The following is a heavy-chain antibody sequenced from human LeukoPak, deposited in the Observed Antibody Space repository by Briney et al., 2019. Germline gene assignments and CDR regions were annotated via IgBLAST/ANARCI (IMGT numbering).Heavy chain of an antibody. V-gene: IGHV4-59*12. J-gene: IGHJ5*02. CDR2: IYYSGST. CDR3: ARGRSYYGSGSYSFDP. D-gene: IGHD3-10*01. CDR1: GGSISSYY. Sequence: SETLSLTCTVSGGSISSYYWSWIRQPPGKGLEWIGYIYYSGSTNYNPSLKSRVTMSVDTSKNQFSLKLSSVTAADTAVYYCARGRSYYGSGSYSFDPWGQGTLVTVSS.